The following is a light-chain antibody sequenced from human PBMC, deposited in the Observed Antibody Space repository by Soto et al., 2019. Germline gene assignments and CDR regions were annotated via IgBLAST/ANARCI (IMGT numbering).Light chain of an antibody. V-gene: IGLV1-47*01. CDR1: NSNVGDNF. CDR2: RNN. Sequence: QSVLTQPPSVSGTPGQSVTISCSGSNSNVGDNFVFWYQQLPGTAPKLLIYRNNERPSGVPDRFSGSKSGTSASLAISGLRSEDEAVYHCAAWDDSVRGWVFGAGTKVTVL. CDR3: AAWDDSVRGWV. J-gene: IGLJ3*02.